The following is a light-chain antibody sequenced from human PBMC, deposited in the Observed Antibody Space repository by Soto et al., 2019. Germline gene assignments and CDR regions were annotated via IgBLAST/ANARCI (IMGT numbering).Light chain of an antibody. V-gene: IGKV1-5*01. CDR2: DAS. Sequence: DIQMTQSPSTLSASVGDRVTITCRASQSISSWLAWYQQKPGKAPKLLIYDASSLESGVPSRFSGSGSGTDFTLTISSLQPDDFATYYCQQYNSYSSTFGQGTKVDIK. CDR1: QSISSW. J-gene: IGKJ1*01. CDR3: QQYNSYSST.